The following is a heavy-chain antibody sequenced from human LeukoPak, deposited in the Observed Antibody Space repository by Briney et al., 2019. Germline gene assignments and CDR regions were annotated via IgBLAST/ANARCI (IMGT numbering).Heavy chain of an antibody. V-gene: IGHV1-2*02. CDR3: ARNLWFGESSDAFDM. J-gene: IGHJ3*02. D-gene: IGHD3-10*01. CDR2: INPKSGGT. Sequence: PAASVKVSCKASGYTFTGYYMHWVRQAPGQGLEWMGWINPKSGGTNYAQKFQGRVTMTRDTSISTAYMDMSSLRSDDTAVYYCARNLWFGESSDAFDMWGQGTMVTVSS. CDR1: GYTFTGYY.